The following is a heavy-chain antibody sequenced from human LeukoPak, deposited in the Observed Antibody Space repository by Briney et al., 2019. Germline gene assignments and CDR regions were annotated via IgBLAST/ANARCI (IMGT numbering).Heavy chain of an antibody. CDR1: GYTFTGYY. CDR3: ARDRGHHYGSGSYTWFDP. Sequence: ASVKVSCKASGYTFTGYYMHWVRQAPGQGLEWMGWINPNSGDTNYAQKFQGRVTMTRDTSISTAYMELSRLRSDDTAVYYCARDRGHHYGSGSYTWFDPWGQGTLVTVSS. D-gene: IGHD3-10*01. V-gene: IGHV1-2*02. CDR2: INPNSGDT. J-gene: IGHJ5*02.